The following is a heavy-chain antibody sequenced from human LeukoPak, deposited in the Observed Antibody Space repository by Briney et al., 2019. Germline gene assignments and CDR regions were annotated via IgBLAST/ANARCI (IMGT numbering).Heavy chain of an antibody. Sequence: SETLSLTCAVYGGSFSGYYWSWIRQPPGKGLGWIGEINHSGSTNYNPSLKSRVTMSVDTSKNQFSLKLSSVTAADTAVYYCARGQWLASGYYYYGMDVWGQGTTVTVSS. D-gene: IGHD6-19*01. CDR2: INHSGST. J-gene: IGHJ6*02. CDR1: GGSFSGYY. V-gene: IGHV4-34*01. CDR3: ARGQWLASGYYYYGMDV.